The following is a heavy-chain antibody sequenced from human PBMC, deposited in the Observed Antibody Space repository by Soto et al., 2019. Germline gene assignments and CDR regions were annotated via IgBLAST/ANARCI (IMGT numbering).Heavy chain of an antibody. Sequence: GGSLRLSCAASGFTFSSYWMHWVRQAPGKGLVWVSRINSDGSSTSYADSVKGRFTISRDNAKNTLYLQMNSLRAEDTAVYYCARVAPVLRFLEWLREPNWFDPWDQGTLVTVSS. CDR1: GFTFSSYW. V-gene: IGHV3-74*01. D-gene: IGHD3-3*01. CDR3: ARVAPVLRFLEWLREPNWFDP. J-gene: IGHJ5*02. CDR2: INSDGSST.